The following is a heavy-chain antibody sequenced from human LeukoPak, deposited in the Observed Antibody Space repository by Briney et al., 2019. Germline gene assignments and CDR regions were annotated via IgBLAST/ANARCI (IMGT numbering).Heavy chain of an antibody. CDR3: ARGWANGGYRRRYFDD. D-gene: IGHD5-12*01. J-gene: IGHJ4*02. V-gene: IGHV1-8*01. Sequence: ASVKVSCKASGYTFTSYDINWVRQATGQGLEWMGWMNPNSGNTGYAQKFQGRVTMTRNTSISTAYMELSSLRSEDTAVYYCARGWANGGYRRRYFDDWGQGTLVTVSS. CDR1: GYTFTSYD. CDR2: MNPNSGNT.